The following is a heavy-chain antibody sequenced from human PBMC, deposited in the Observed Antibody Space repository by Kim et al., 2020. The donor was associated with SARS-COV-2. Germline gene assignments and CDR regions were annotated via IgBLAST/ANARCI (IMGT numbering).Heavy chain of an antibody. J-gene: IGHJ4*02. Sequence: GGSLRLSCAASGFLFNNYGMHWVRQAPGKGLEWVAGISYDGSTKYFADSVKGRFAISRDNSENTLYLQMSSLITDDTAVYYCAKDRVGGTYYSPFESWGEGTVLTVPS. D-gene: IGHD1-26*01. V-gene: IGHV3-30*18. CDR1: GFLFNNYG. CDR2: ISYDGSTK. CDR3: AKDRVGGTYYSPFES.